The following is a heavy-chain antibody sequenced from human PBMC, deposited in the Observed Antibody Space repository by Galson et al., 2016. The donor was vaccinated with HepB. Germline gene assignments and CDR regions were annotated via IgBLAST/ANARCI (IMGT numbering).Heavy chain of an antibody. Sequence: QSGAEVTKPGESLKISCKGFGSNFTNYWIAWVRQMPGKGLEWMAITHPGDSDTRCSPSFQGQVTISVDKSISTAFLQWSSLKASDTGMYYCARQQWAQVPDDAFDIWGQGTKVTVSS. V-gene: IGHV5-51*01. D-gene: IGHD2-8*01. CDR3: ARQQWAQVPDDAFDI. CDR1: GSNFTNYW. CDR2: THPGDSDT. J-gene: IGHJ3*02.